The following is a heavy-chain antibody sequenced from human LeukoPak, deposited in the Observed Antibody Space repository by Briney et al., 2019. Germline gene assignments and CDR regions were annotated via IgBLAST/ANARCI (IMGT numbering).Heavy chain of an antibody. V-gene: IGHV4-34*01. CDR1: GGSFSGYY. D-gene: IGHD3-10*01. Sequence: SETLSLTCAVYGGSFSGYYWSWIRQPPGKGLEWIGEINHSGSTNYNPSLKSRVTISVDTSKNQFSLKLSSVTAADTAVYYCARGKYGSGSRSEFDYWGQGTLVTVSS. CDR2: INHSGST. CDR3: ARGKYGSGSRSEFDY. J-gene: IGHJ4*02.